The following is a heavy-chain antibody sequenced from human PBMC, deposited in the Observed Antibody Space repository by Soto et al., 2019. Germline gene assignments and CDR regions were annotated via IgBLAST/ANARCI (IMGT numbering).Heavy chain of an antibody. CDR3: ARDLYGGNSDLFDY. J-gene: IGHJ4*02. D-gene: IGHD4-17*01. CDR1: GGSISSGGYY. CDR2: IYYSGST. Sequence: KPSETLSLTCTVSGGSISSGGYYWSWIRQHPGKGLEWIGYIYYSGSTYYNPSLKSRVTISVDTSKNQFSLKLSSVTAADTAVYYCARDLYGGNSDLFDYWGQGTLVTVSS. V-gene: IGHV4-31*03.